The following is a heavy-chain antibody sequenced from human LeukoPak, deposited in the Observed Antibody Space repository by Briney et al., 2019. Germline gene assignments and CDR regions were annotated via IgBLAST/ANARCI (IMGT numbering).Heavy chain of an antibody. CDR2: IYHSGST. CDR1: GGSISSGGYS. V-gene: IGHV4-30-2*01. J-gene: IGHJ5*02. Sequence: SETLSLTCAVFGGSISSGGYSWSWIRQPPGKGLEWIGYIYHSGSTYYNPSLKSRVTISVDRSKNQFSLKLSSVTAADTAVYYCAREDSGSYQNWFDPWGQGTLVTVSS. CDR3: AREDSGSYQNWFDP. D-gene: IGHD1-26*01.